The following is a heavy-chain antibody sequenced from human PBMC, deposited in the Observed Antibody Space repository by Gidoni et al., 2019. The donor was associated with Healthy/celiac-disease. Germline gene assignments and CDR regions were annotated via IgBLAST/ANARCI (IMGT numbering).Heavy chain of an antibody. D-gene: IGHD3-10*01. CDR3: LGGSYSFDY. CDR2: IYSGGSK. CDR1: GFTVSSNY. J-gene: IGHJ4*02. Sequence: EVQLVESGGGLIQPGGSLRLSCAASGFTVSSNYMSWVRQAPGKGLEWVSVIYSGGSKYYADSVKGRFTISRENSKNPLYLQMNSLRAEDTAVEYWLGGSYSFDYWGQGTLVTVSS. V-gene: IGHV3-53*01.